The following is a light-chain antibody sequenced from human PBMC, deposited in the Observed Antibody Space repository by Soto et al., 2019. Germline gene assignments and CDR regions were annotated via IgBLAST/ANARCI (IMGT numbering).Light chain of an antibody. CDR3: QKYNSAPRT. Sequence: DIQMTQSPSSLSASVGDRVTITCRASQGISNYLAWYQQKPGKVPKLLIYAASTLQSGVPSRLSGSRSGTDFTLTISSLQPEDVATYYCQKYNSAPRTFGKETNLEIK. V-gene: IGKV1-27*01. CDR1: QGISNY. J-gene: IGKJ1*01. CDR2: AAS.